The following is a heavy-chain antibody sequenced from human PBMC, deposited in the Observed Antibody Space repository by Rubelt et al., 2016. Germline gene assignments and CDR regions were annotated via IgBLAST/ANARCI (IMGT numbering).Heavy chain of an antibody. CDR1: GFSVSTNY. V-gene: IGHV3-53*01. J-gene: IGHJ6*02. D-gene: IGHD5-24*01. CDR2: IYSGGTT. Sequence: EVQLVESGGGLIQPGGSLRLSCAASGFSVSTNYMSWVRQAPGKGLEWVSVIYSGGTTYYADSVQGRFTISRDKSQNTLYLQMNSLGAEDTAVDYGAREMTVVGVATRGMEVWGQGTTVIVSS. CDR3: AREMTVVGVATRGMEV.